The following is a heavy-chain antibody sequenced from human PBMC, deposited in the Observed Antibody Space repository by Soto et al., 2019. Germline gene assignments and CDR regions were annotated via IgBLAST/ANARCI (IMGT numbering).Heavy chain of an antibody. CDR3: ARVVVVAASDYMDV. CDR2: INHSGST. V-gene: IGHV4-34*09. Sequence: PSETLSLTCAVYGGSFSGYYWSWIRQPPGKGLEWIGEINHSGSTNYNPSLKSRVTISVDTSKNQFSLKLSSVTAADTAVYYCARVVVVAASDYMDVWGKGTTVTVSS. J-gene: IGHJ6*03. CDR1: GGSFSGYY. D-gene: IGHD2-15*01.